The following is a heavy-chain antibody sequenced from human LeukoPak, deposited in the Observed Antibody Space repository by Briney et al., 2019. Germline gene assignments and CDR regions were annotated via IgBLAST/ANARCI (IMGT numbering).Heavy chain of an antibody. V-gene: IGHV4-59*08. CDR3: ARHGKVGSWYVWFDY. CDR2: ISYNGNT. CDR1: GGSFSGYY. J-gene: IGHJ4*02. Sequence: PSETLSLTCAVYGGSFSGYYWSWIRQPPGKGLEWIGYISYNGNTKYNASLKSRVTISLDTSKNQFSPKLISVTAADTAVYYCARHGKVGSWYVWFDYWGQGTLVTVSS. D-gene: IGHD6-13*01.